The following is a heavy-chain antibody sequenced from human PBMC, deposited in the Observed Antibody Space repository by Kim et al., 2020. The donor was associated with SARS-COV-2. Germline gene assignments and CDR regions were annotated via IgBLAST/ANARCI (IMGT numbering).Heavy chain of an antibody. Sequence: SETLSLTCTVSGGSISSSSYYWGWIRQPPGKGLEWIGSIYYSGSTYYNPSLKSRVTISVDTSKNQFSLKLSSVTAADTAVYYCARAHITMIVVLIRGAHYFDYWGQGTLVTVSS. V-gene: IGHV4-39*01. CDR2: IYYSGST. D-gene: IGHD3-22*01. J-gene: IGHJ4*02. CDR3: ARAHITMIVVLIRGAHYFDY. CDR1: GGSISSSSYY.